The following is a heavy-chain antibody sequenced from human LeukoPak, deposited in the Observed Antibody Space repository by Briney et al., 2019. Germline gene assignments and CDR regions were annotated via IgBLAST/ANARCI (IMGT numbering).Heavy chain of an antibody. CDR3: IGNGYYSLEY. Sequence: PSETLSLTCTVSGGSISSYYWSWIRQPAGKGLEWIGRIYTSGSTNYNPSLKSRVIISVDKSKNQFSLKLSSVTAADTAVYYCIGNGYYSLEYWGQGTLVTVSS. J-gene: IGHJ4*02. D-gene: IGHD3-3*01. CDR1: GGSISSYY. CDR2: IYTSGST. V-gene: IGHV4-4*07.